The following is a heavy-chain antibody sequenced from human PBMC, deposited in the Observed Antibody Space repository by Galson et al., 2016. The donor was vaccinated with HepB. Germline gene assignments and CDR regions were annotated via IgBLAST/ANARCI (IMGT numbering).Heavy chain of an antibody. Sequence: SLRLSCAVSGFGVGSTYMNWVRQAPGKGLEWVSSISSSSSYIYYADSVKGRFTISRDNAKNSLYLQMNSLRAEDTAVYYCASHYDILTGYFYGYYFDYWGQGTLVTVSS. J-gene: IGHJ4*02. CDR3: ASHYDILTGYFYGYYFDY. V-gene: IGHV3-21*03. CDR1: GFGVGSTY. D-gene: IGHD3-9*01. CDR2: ISSSSSYI.